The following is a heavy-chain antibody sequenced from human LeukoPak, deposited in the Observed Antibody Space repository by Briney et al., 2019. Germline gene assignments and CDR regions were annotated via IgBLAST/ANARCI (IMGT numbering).Heavy chain of an antibody. CDR3: AKVSGSYYFDY. J-gene: IGHJ4*02. Sequence: GGSLRLSCAASGFTFSSYAMSWVRQAPGKGLEWVSAISGNTGSTYYPDSVKGRFTISRDNSKNTLYLQMGSLRAEDTAIYYCAKVSGSYYFDYWGQGTLVTVSP. D-gene: IGHD1-26*01. CDR2: ISGNTGST. V-gene: IGHV3-23*01. CDR1: GFTFSSYA.